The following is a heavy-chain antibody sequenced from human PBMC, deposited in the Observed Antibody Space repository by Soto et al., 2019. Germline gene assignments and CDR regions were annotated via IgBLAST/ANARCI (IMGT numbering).Heavy chain of an antibody. V-gene: IGHV4-30-2*01. CDR1: GGSISSGGYS. CDR3: ATQTVAGTLSAFDI. Sequence: SETLSLTCAVSGGSISSGGYSWSWIRQPPGKGLEWIGYIYHSGSTYYNPSLKSRVTISVDRSKNQFSLKLSSVTAADTAVYYCATQTVAGTLSAFDIWGQGTMVTVSS. D-gene: IGHD6-19*01. J-gene: IGHJ3*02. CDR2: IYHSGST.